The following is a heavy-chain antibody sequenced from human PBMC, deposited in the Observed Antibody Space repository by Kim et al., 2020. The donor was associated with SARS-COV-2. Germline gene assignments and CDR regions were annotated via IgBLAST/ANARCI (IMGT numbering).Heavy chain of an antibody. Sequence: GGSLRLSCTASGFTFSSYALSWVRQAPGKGLEWVSGISGYGGSTYYADSVKGRFTISRDKSENTLYLQMNNLRVEDTAVYYCVRDLSGGRAMIIVPSSSSLDAIDIWGQGTKVTVSP. J-gene: IGHJ3*02. D-gene: IGHD1-26*01. V-gene: IGHV3-23*01. CDR1: GFTFSSYA. CDR3: VRDLSGGRAMIIVPSSSSLDAIDI. CDR2: ISGYGGST.